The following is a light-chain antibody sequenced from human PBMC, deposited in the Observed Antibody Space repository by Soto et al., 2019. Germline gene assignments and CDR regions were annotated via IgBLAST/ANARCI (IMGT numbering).Light chain of an antibody. Sequence: RSPITLSLSPGERATLSCRASQSVSSSYLAWYQQKPGQAPRLLIYGASSRATGIPDRFSGSGSGTDFTLTISRLEPEDFAVYYCQQYGSSRTFGQGTKVDIK. V-gene: IGKV3-20*01. CDR3: QQYGSSRT. J-gene: IGKJ1*01. CDR1: QSVSSSY. CDR2: GAS.